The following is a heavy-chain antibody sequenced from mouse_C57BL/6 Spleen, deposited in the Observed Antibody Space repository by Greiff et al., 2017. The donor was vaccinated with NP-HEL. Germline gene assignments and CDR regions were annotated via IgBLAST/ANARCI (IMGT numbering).Heavy chain of an antibody. D-gene: IGHD2-4*01. CDR3: ARAPAYDDPLYDYAMDY. CDR1: GYTFTDYY. J-gene: IGHJ4*01. V-gene: IGHV1-26*01. Sequence: VQLQQSGPELVKPGASVKISCKASGYTFTDYYMNWVKQSHGKSLEWIGDINPNNGGTSYNQKFKGKATLTVDKSSSTAYMELRSLTSEDSAVYYCARAPAYDDPLYDYAMDYWGQGTSVTVSS. CDR2: INPNNGGT.